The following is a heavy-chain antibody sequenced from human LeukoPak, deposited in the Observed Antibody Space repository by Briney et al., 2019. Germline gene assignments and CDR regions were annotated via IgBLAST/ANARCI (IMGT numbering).Heavy chain of an antibody. CDR1: GGSFSGYY. CDR3: ARGYGVTAMVRDWFDP. CDR2: INHSGST. J-gene: IGHJ5*02. V-gene: IGHV4-34*01. Sequence: SSETLSLTCAVYGGSFSGYYWSWIRQPPGKGLEWIGEINHSGSTNYNPSLKSRVTISVDTSKNQFSLKLSSVTAADTAVYYCARGYGVTAMVRDWFDPWGQGTLVTVSS. D-gene: IGHD5-18*01.